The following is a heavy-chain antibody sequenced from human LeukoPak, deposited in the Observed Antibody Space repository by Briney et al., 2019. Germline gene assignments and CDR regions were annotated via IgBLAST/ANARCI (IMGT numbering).Heavy chain of an antibody. J-gene: IGHJ4*02. CDR2: INPNRGGT. V-gene: IGHV1-2*02. CDR1: GYTFTGYY. D-gene: IGHD5-12*01. Sequence: GASVKVSCKASGYTFTGYYMHWVRQAPGQGLEWMGWINPNRGGTNYAQKFQGRVTMTRDTSISTAYMELSRLRSDDTAVYYCARDFGLVATSFDYWGQGTLVTVSS. CDR3: ARDFGLVATSFDY.